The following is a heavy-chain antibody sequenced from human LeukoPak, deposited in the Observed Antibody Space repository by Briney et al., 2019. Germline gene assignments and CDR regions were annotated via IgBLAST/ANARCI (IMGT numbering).Heavy chain of an antibody. CDR3: ARNGVSKDIEEDWFDP. D-gene: IGHD2-15*01. J-gene: IGHJ5*02. CDR2: IYYSGST. Sequence: PSETLSLTCTVSGGSISSSSYYWGWIRQPPGKGLEWIGSIYYSGSTYYNPSLKSRVTISVDTSKNQFSLKLSSVTAADTAVYYCARNGVSKDIEEDWFDPWGQGTLVTVSS. V-gene: IGHV4-39*07. CDR1: GGSISSSSYY.